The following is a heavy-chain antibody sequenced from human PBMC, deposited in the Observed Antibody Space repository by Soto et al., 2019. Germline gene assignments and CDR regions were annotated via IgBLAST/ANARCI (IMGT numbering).Heavy chain of an antibody. V-gene: IGHV4-31*03. CDR1: GGSISSGGYY. Sequence: SETLSLTCTVSGGSISSGGYYWSWIRQHPGKGLEWIGYIYYSGSTYYNPSLKSRVTISVDTSKNQFSLKLSSVTAADTAVYYCARLNIVATIVEGTIDYWGQGTLVTVSS. J-gene: IGHJ4*02. D-gene: IGHD5-12*01. CDR2: IYYSGST. CDR3: ARLNIVATIVEGTIDY.